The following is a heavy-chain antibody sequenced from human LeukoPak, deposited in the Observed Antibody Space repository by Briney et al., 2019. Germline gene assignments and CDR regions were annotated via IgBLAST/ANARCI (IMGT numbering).Heavy chain of an antibody. CDR2: ISWNSGSI. D-gene: IGHD3-22*01. J-gene: IGHJ6*02. V-gene: IGHV3-9*01. CDR3: AKDMEYGESSGYYYYGMDV. CDR1: GFTFDDYA. Sequence: PGRSLRLSCAASGFTFDDYAMHWVRQAPGKGLEWVSGISWNSGSIGYADSVKGRFTISRDNAKNSLYLQMNSLRAEDTALYYCAKDMEYGESSGYYYYGMDVWGQGTTVTVSS.